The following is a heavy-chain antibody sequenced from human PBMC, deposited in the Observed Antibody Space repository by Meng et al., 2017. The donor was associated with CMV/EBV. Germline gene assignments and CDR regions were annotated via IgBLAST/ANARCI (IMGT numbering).Heavy chain of an antibody. V-gene: IGHV3-7*01. CDR2: IKQDGSEK. J-gene: IGHJ4*02. Sequence: GGSLRLSCAASGFTFSSYWMSGVRQAPGKGREWVANIKQDGSEKYYVDSVKGRSTISRDNAKNSLYLQMNSLRAEDTAVYYCARGGGRDGYKREDWGQGTLVTVSS. CDR3: ARGGGRDGYKRED. D-gene: IGHD5-24*01. CDR1: GFTFSSYW.